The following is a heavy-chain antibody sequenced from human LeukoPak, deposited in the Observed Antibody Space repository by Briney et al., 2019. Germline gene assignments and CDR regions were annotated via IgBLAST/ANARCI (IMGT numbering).Heavy chain of an antibody. V-gene: IGHV4-59*12. Sequence: SETLSLTCTVSGGSISSYYWSWIRQPPGKGLEWIGYIYHSGSTYYNPSLKSRVTISVDRSKNQFSLKLSSVTAADTAVYYCARVRFGGPDYWGQGTLVTVSS. J-gene: IGHJ4*02. CDR1: GGSISSYY. CDR2: IYHSGST. CDR3: ARVRFGGPDY. D-gene: IGHD3-10*01.